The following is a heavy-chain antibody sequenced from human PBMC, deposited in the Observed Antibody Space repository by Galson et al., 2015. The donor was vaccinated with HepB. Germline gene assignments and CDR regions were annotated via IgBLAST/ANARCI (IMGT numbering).Heavy chain of an antibody. D-gene: IGHD3-22*01. Sequence: SLRLSCAASGFTFSSYAMSWVRQAPGKGLEWVSAISGSGGSTNYADSVKGRFTISRDNSKNTLYLQMNSLRAEDTAVYYCAKAIYDSSGPTLPDFDYWGQGTLVTVSS. V-gene: IGHV3-23*01. CDR1: GFTFSSYA. CDR3: AKAIYDSSGPTLPDFDY. CDR2: ISGSGGST. J-gene: IGHJ4*02.